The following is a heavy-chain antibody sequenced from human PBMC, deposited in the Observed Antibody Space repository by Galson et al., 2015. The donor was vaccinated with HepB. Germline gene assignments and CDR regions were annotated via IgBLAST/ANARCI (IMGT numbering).Heavy chain of an antibody. CDR1: GFSLSTAGMR. J-gene: IGHJ4*02. CDR3: ARISAAGTWLDY. D-gene: IGHD6-13*01. Sequence: PALVKPTQTLTLTCTFSGFSLSTAGMRVAWIRQPPGKALECLARIDWDDGKFYNTSLKARLTISKDASKNQVVLTMTNMDPVDTATYYCARISAAGTWLDYWGQGILVTVSS. CDR2: IDWDDGK. V-gene: IGHV2-70*04.